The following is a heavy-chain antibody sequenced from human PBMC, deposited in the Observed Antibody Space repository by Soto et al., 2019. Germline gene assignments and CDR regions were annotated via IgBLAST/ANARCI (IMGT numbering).Heavy chain of an antibody. Sequence: EVQLVESGGGLVQPGGSLRLSCAASGFTFSSYWMHWVRQAPGKGLVWVSRINSDGSSTSYADSVKGRFTISRDNAKHTLYLQMNSLRAEDTAVYYCAVAVAGPTAIGYWGQGTLVTVSS. D-gene: IGHD6-19*01. CDR2: INSDGSST. CDR3: AVAVAGPTAIGY. V-gene: IGHV3-74*01. J-gene: IGHJ4*02. CDR1: GFTFSSYW.